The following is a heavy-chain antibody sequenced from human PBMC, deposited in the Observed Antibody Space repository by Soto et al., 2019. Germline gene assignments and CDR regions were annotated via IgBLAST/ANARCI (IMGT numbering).Heavy chain of an antibody. Sequence: PGGSLRLSCAASGFTFSTYSMSWVRQAPGKGLEWVSAISGSGGSTYYADSVKGRFTISRDNSKNTLYLQMNSLRAEDTAVYYCAKQCTSCYTNWGQGTLVTVSS. V-gene: IGHV3-23*01. CDR3: AKQCTSCYTN. J-gene: IGHJ4*02. D-gene: IGHD2-2*02. CDR1: GFTFSTYS. CDR2: ISGSGGST.